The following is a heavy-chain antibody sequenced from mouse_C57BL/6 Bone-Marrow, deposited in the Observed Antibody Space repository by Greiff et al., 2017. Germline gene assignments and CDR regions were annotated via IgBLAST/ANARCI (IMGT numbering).Heavy chain of an antibody. CDR1: GYTFTDYY. CDR2: INPYNGGT. D-gene: IGHD6-1*01. J-gene: IGHJ2*01. Sequence: VQLQQSGPVLVKPGASVKMSCKASGYTFTDYYMNWVKQSHGKSLEWIGVINPYNGGTSSNQKFKGKATLTVDKSSSTAYMELNSLTSEDSAVYYCARSRAAYYFDYWGQGTTLTVSS. V-gene: IGHV1-19*01. CDR3: ARSRAAYYFDY.